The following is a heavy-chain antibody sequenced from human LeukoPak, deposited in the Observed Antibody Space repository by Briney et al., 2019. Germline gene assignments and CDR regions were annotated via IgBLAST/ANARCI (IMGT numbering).Heavy chain of an antibody. CDR2: IWYDGSNK. Sequence: GGSPRLSCAASGFTFSSYGMHWVRQAPGKGLEWVAVIWYDGSNKYYADSVKGRFTISRDNSKNTLYLQMNSLRAEDTAVYYCARAVAGARGAFDIWGQGTMVTVSS. V-gene: IGHV3-33*01. CDR3: ARAVAGARGAFDI. J-gene: IGHJ3*02. CDR1: GFTFSSYG. D-gene: IGHD6-19*01.